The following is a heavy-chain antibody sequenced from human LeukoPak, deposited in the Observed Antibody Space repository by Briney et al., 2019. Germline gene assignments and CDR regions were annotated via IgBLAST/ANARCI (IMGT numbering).Heavy chain of an antibody. D-gene: IGHD1-7*01. J-gene: IGHJ6*03. CDR1: GGTFSSYG. CDR2: IIPMFGTA. CDR3: ARQLHGYNWNFMSSETNYFFYMDV. Sequence: RASVKVSCKASGGTFSSYGITWVRQAPGQGLEWMGGIIPMFGTAKYAQKFQGRVTMTADESTSTAYMELTSLKSEDAGTYYCARQLHGYNWNFMSSETNYFFYMDVWGKGTTITVSS. V-gene: IGHV1-69*01.